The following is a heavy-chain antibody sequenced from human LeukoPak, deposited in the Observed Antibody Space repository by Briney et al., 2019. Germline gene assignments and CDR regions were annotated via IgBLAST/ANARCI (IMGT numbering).Heavy chain of an antibody. D-gene: IGHD3-3*01. CDR3: ARSRYYDFWSGYYDDAKPDDY. Sequence: GGSLRLSCAASGFTFSSYWMSWVRQAPGKGLEWVANIKQDGSEKYYVDSVKGRFTVSRDNAKNSLYLQMNSLRAEDTAVYYCARSRYYDFWSGYYDDAKPDDYWGQGTLVTVSS. J-gene: IGHJ4*02. CDR1: GFTFSSYW. CDR2: IKQDGSEK. V-gene: IGHV3-7*01.